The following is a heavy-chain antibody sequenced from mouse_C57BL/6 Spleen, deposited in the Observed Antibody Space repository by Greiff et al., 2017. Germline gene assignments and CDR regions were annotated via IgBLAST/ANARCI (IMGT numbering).Heavy chain of an antibody. D-gene: IGHD2-2*01. Sequence: QVQLQQSGAELVKPGASVKISCKASGYAFSSYWMNWVKQRPGKGLEWIGQIYPGDGDTNYNGKFKGKATLTTDKSSSTAYMQLSSLTSEDSAVYFCARRYYGYDERAFDYGGQGTTLTVSS. CDR3: ARRYYGYDERAFDY. V-gene: IGHV1-80*01. CDR2: IYPGDGDT. CDR1: GYAFSSYW. J-gene: IGHJ2*01.